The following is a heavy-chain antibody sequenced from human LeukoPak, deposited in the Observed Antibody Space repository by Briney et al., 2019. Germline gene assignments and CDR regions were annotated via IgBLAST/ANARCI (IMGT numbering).Heavy chain of an antibody. J-gene: IGHJ4*02. V-gene: IGHV3-23*01. CDR3: AKDLHGAFDY. CDR1: GFTFSSYG. Sequence: GGSLRLSCAASGFTFSSYGMSWVRQAPGKGLEWVSGISGSGGSTYYADSVKGRFTISRDNSKNTLYLHMHSLRADDTALYYCAKDLHGAFDYWGQGILVTVSS. D-gene: IGHD3-10*01. CDR2: ISGSGGST.